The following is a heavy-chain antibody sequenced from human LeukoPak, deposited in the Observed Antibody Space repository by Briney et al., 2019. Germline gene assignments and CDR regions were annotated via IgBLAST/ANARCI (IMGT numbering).Heavy chain of an antibody. Sequence: SETLSLTCTVSGGSISNYYWTWIRQPPGKGLEWIGYIYYSGSTNYNPSLSSRVTISLDTSKNQFSLMLRSLTAADTAVYYCARRYTSSPGERFDYWGQGTLVTVSS. D-gene: IGHD2-2*02. V-gene: IGHV4-59*08. CDR2: IYYSGST. CDR1: GGSISNYY. CDR3: ARRYTSSPGERFDY. J-gene: IGHJ4*02.